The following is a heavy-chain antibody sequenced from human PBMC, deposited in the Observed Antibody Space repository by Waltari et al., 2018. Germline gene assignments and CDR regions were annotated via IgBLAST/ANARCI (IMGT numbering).Heavy chain of an antibody. CDR1: GFTFSSYS. V-gene: IGHV3-21*01. CDR3: ARDPESQGYFDY. Sequence: EVQLVESGGGLVKPGGSLRLSCAASGFTFSSYSMNWVRQAPGKGLEWVSSISSSSSYIYYADSVKGRFTISRDNAKNSLYLQMNSLRAEDTAVYYCARDPESQGYFDYWGQGTLVTVSS. CDR2: ISSSSSYI. J-gene: IGHJ4*02.